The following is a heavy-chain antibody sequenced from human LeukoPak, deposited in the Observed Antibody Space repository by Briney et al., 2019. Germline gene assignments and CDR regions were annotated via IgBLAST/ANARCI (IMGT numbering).Heavy chain of an antibody. Sequence: SETLSLTCTVSGGSISSYYWSWIRQPPGRGLEWIGSIYYSGRTNYNPSLKSRVTISVDTSKNQFSLKLSSVTAADTALYYCSVYDSSGRSRAFDIWGQGTMVTVSS. CDR2: IYYSGRT. V-gene: IGHV4-59*01. CDR1: GGSISSYY. CDR3: SVYDSSGRSRAFDI. J-gene: IGHJ3*02. D-gene: IGHD3-22*01.